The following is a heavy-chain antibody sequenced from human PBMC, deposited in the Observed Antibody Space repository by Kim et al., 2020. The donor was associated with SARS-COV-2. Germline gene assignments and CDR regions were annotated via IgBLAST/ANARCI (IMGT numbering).Heavy chain of an antibody. CDR1: GGSISSYY. D-gene: IGHD3-3*01. CDR3: ARAPTTGSGYHDGDAFDI. CDR2: IYYSGST. V-gene: IGHV4-59*01. J-gene: IGHJ3*02. Sequence: SETLSLTCTVSGGSISSYYWSWIRQPPGKGLEWIGYIYYSGSTNYNPSLKSRVTISVDTSKNQFSLKLSSVTAADTAVYYCARAPTTGSGYHDGDAFDIWGQGTMVTVSS.